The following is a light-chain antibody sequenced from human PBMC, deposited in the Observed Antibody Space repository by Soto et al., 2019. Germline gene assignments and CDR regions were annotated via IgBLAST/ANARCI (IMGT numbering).Light chain of an antibody. J-gene: IGKJ2*01. CDR1: QSVLYSSNNKNY. V-gene: IGKV4-1*01. CDR2: WAS. CDR3: QQYYATPPYT. Sequence: DIVMTQSPDSPAVFLGERATINCKSSQSVLYSSNNKNYLAWYQQKAGQPPKLLIYWASTRESGVPDRFSGSGCETDFTLTISSLQAEDVAVYYCQQYYATPPYTFGQGTKLEIK.